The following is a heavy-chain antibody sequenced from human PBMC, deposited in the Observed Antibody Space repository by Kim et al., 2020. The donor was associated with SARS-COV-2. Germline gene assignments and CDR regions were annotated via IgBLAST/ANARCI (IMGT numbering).Heavy chain of an antibody. Sequence: SVKVSCKASGGTFSSYAISWVRQAPGQGLEWMGGIIPIFGTANYAQKFQGRVTITADESTSTAYMELSSLRSEDTAVYYCARAGYYYDSSGYYRFDYWGQGTLVTVSS. CDR2: IIPIFGTA. CDR1: GGTFSSYA. J-gene: IGHJ4*02. CDR3: ARAGYYYDSSGYYRFDY. V-gene: IGHV1-69*13. D-gene: IGHD3-22*01.